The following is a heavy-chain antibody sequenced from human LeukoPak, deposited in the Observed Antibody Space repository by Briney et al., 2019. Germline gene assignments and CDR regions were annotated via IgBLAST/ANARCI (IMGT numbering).Heavy chain of an antibody. CDR3: ARPIAVAGTSPYYYYGMDV. V-gene: IGHV3-74*01. D-gene: IGHD6-19*01. CDR1: GFTFSSYW. CDR2: INSDGSST. Sequence: PGGSLRLSCAASGFTFSSYWMHWVRPAPGKGLVWVSRINSDGSSTSYADSVKGRFTISRDNAKNTLYLQMNSLRAEDTAVYYCARPIAVAGTSPYYYYGMDVWGQGTTVTVSS. J-gene: IGHJ6*02.